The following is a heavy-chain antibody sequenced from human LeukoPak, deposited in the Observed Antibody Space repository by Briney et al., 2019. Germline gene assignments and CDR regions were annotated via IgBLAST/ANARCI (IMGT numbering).Heavy chain of an antibody. CDR1: GGSISSYY. CDR3: ARDTGTTGEVKFDP. V-gene: IGHV4-59*01. J-gene: IGHJ5*02. CDR2: IYYSGSA. D-gene: IGHD4-17*01. Sequence: SETLSLTCTVSGGSISSYYWSWIRQPPGKGLEWIGYIYYSGSANYNPSLKSRVTISVDTSKNQFSLKLSSVTAADTAVYYCARDTGTTGEVKFDPWGQGTLVTVSS.